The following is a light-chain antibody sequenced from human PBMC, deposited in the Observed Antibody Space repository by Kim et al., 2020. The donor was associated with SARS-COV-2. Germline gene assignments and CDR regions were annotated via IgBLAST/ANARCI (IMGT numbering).Light chain of an antibody. CDR3: QAWDSSTAV. CDR2: QDI. CDR1: KLGDKY. V-gene: IGLV3-1*01. Sequence: SVSPGQTASITGSGDKLGDKYACWYQQKPGQSPVLVIYQDIIRPSGIPERFSGSNSGNTATLTISGTQALDEADYYCQAWDSSTAVFGGGTQLTVL. J-gene: IGLJ2*01.